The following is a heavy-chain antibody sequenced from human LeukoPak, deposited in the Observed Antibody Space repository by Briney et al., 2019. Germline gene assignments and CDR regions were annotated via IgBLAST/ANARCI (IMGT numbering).Heavy chain of an antibody. V-gene: IGHV5-51*01. D-gene: IGHD6-19*01. CDR1: GYSFTSYW. J-gene: IGHJ6*02. CDR2: IYPGDSDT. Sequence: HGESLKISCKGSGYSFTSYWIGWVRQMPGKGLEWMGIIYPGDSDTRYSPSFQGQVTISADKSISTAYLQWSSLKASDTAMYYCARVGTVAGTTYYYYYGMDVWGQGTTVTVSS. CDR3: ARVGTVAGTTYYYYYGMDV.